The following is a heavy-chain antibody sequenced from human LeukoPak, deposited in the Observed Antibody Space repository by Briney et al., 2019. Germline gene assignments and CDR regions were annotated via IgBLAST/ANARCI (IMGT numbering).Heavy chain of an antibody. Sequence: PSETLSLTCAVYGGSFSGYYWSWIRQPPGKGLEWIGEINHSGSTNYNPSLKSRVTISVDTSKNQFSLKLSSVTAADTAVYYCARDHTTIAAAGNAFDIWGQGTMVTVSS. J-gene: IGHJ3*02. CDR1: GGSFSGYY. D-gene: IGHD6-13*01. CDR3: ARDHTTIAAAGNAFDI. CDR2: INHSGST. V-gene: IGHV4-34*01.